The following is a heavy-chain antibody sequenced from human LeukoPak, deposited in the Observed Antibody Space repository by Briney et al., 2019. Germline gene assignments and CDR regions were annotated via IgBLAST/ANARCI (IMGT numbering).Heavy chain of an antibody. Sequence: PSETLSLTCAVYGGSFRGYYWSWIRQPPGKGLEWIGEINHSGSTNYNPSLKSRVTISVDTSKNQFSLKLSSVTAADTAVYYCARGRRAVAGTCWFDPWGQGTLVTVSS. CDR1: GGSFRGYY. D-gene: IGHD6-19*01. CDR3: ARGRRAVAGTCWFDP. J-gene: IGHJ5*02. V-gene: IGHV4-34*01. CDR2: INHSGST.